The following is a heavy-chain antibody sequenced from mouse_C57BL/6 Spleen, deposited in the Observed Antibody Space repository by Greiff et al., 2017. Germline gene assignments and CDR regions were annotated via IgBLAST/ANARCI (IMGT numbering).Heavy chain of an antibody. Sequence: QVQLQQSGAELMKPGASVKLSCKATGYTFTGYWIEWVKQRPGHGLEWIGEILPGSGRTNYHEKFKGKATFTAYTSSNTAYMQLSSLTTEDSVIYYCARGYYGSSWFAYWGQGTLVTVSA. CDR2: ILPGSGRT. CDR1: GYTFTGYW. V-gene: IGHV1-9*01. J-gene: IGHJ3*01. CDR3: ARGYYGSSWFAY. D-gene: IGHD1-1*01.